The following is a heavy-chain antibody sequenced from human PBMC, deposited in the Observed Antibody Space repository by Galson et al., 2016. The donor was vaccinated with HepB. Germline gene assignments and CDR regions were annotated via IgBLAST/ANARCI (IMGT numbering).Heavy chain of an antibody. CDR3: ARTTREYGDYQFNFDY. D-gene: IGHD4-17*01. J-gene: IGHJ4*02. V-gene: IGHV1-3*01. CDR2: INAGNGNT. CDR1: GYTFTSSA. Sequence: SVKVSCKASGYTFTSSAMHWVRQAPGQRLEWMGWINAGNGNTKSSQKFQGRVTITRDTSASTAYMELSSRRSEDTAVYYCARTTREYGDYQFNFDYWGQGTLVTGSS.